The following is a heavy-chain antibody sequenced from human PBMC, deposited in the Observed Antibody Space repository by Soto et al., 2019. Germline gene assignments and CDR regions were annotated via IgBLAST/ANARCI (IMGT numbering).Heavy chain of an antibody. V-gene: IGHV3-33*01. CDR1: GFTFSSYG. D-gene: IGHD2-8*01. J-gene: IGHJ5*02. CDR2: IWYDGSNK. Sequence: GGSLRLSCAASGFTFSSYGMHWVRQAPGKGLEWVAVIWYDGSNKYYADSVKGRFTISRDNSKNTLYLQMNSLRAEDTAVYYCARDYQMVSWFDPWGQGTLVTVSS. CDR3: ARDYQMVSWFDP.